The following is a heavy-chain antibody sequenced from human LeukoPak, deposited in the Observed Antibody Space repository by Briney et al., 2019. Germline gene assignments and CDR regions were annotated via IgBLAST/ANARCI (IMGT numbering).Heavy chain of an antibody. CDR3: ARQPYYGMDV. CDR2: IYYSGST. CDR1: GGSISSYY. V-gene: IGHV4-59*08. J-gene: IGHJ6*02. Sequence: SETLSPTCTVSGGSISSYYWSWIRQPPGKGLEWIGYIYYSGSTNYNPSLKSRVTISVDTSKNQFSLKLSSVTAADTAVYYCARQPYYGMDVWGQGTTLTVSS.